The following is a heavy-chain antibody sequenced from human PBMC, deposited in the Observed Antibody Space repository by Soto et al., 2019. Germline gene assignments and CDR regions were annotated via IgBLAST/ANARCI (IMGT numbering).Heavy chain of an antibody. Sequence: SVKVSCKSSGGTFSSYSISWVRQAPGQGLEWMGGIIPIFGTANYAQKFQGRVTITADEATSTAYMELSSLRSEDTAVYYCARGEGGSGWYGWFDPWGQGTLVTVAS. J-gene: IGHJ5*02. CDR3: ARGEGGSGWYGWFDP. CDR2: IIPIFGTA. D-gene: IGHD6-19*01. V-gene: IGHV1-69*13. CDR1: GGTFSSYS.